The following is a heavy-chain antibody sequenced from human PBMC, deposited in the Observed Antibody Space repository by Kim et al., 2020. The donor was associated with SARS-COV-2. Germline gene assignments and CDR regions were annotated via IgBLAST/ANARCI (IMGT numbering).Heavy chain of an antibody. CDR3: ATTTPPSGYEYYYYGMDV. V-gene: IGHV3-11*01. Sequence: KGRFTISRDTAKNSLYLQMNSRRAEDTAVYYCATTTPPSGYEYYYYGMDVWGQGTTVTVSS. J-gene: IGHJ6*02. D-gene: IGHD5-12*01.